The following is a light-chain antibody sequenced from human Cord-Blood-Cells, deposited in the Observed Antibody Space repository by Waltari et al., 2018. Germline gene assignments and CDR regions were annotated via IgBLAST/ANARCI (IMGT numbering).Light chain of an antibody. CDR2: DFS. V-gene: IGLV2-14*01. Sequence: QSALTQPASVSGSPGQSITISCTGTSSDVGGYNYVSWYQQHPGKAPNLLIYDFSKRPSGVSNLFSGSMSGNTASLTISGLQAEDEADYYCSSYTSSSTWVFGGGTKLTVL. CDR3: SSYTSSSTWV. CDR1: SSDVGGYNY. J-gene: IGLJ3*02.